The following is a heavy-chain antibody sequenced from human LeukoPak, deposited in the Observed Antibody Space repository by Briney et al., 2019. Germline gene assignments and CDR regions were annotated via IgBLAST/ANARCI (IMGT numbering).Heavy chain of an antibody. J-gene: IGHJ3*02. V-gene: IGHV4-34*01. D-gene: IGHD2-8*01. CDR2: INHSGST. CDR1: GGSFSGYY. CDR3: ARARGYCTKGVCYTGAFDI. Sequence: SETLSLTCAVYGGSFSGYYWSWIRQPPGKGLEWIGEINHSGSTNYNPSLKSRVTISVDTSKNQFSLKLSSVTAADTAVYYCARARGYCTKGVCYTGAFDIWGQGTMVTVSS.